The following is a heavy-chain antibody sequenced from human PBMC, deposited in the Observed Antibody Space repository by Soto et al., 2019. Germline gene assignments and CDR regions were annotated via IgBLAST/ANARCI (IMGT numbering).Heavy chain of an antibody. CDR3: VRTAREGAVAPHWFDR. D-gene: IGHD2-21*02. V-gene: IGHV4-59*08. CDR2: IYYTGST. Sequence: SETLSLTCTVSGGSISSYYWSWIRQPPGKGLEWIGYIYYTGSTYYSPSLMSRLTISVDTSKNQFSLKLTSVTAAETAVYYCVRTAREGAVAPHWFDRWGQGTQVTVSS. CDR1: GGSISSYY. J-gene: IGHJ5*02.